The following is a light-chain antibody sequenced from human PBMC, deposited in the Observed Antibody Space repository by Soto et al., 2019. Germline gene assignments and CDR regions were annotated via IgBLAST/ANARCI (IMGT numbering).Light chain of an antibody. CDR1: SRDVAGYNY. J-gene: IGLJ2*01. V-gene: IGLV2-14*01. CDR3: SSFTSSSTRV. Sequence: QSALTQPASVSGSPGQSITISCTGTSRDVAGYNYVSWYQQHPGKAPKLMIYDVSNRPSGVSNRFSGSKSGNTASLTISGLQAEDEAHYYCSSFTSSSTRVFGGGTKLTVL. CDR2: DVS.